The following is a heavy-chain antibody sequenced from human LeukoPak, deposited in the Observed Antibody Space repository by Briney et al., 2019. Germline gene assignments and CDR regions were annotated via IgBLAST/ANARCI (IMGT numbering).Heavy chain of an antibody. CDR3: ARRMKLAAKGDAFDI. Sequence: TSETLSLTCTVSGGSISSGVYYWSWIRQHPGKGLEWMGYIFYTGRVSYNPSLKSRITISVDSTRNHFSLEVSSVTAADTAVYYCARRMKLAAKGDAFDIWGQGTMVTVSS. D-gene: IGHD2-15*01. CDR1: GGSISSGVYY. V-gene: IGHV4-31*03. CDR2: IFYTGRV. J-gene: IGHJ3*02.